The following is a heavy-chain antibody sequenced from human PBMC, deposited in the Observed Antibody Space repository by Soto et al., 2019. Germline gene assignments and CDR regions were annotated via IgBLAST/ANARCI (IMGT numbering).Heavy chain of an antibody. CDR2: IYYSGST. V-gene: IGHV4-59*12. Sequence: SETLSLTCTVSGGSISSYYWSWIRQPPGKGLEWIGYIYYSGSTNYDPSLKSRVTISVDTSKNQFSLKLSSVTAADTAVYYCARGMTTVTTLDYWGQGTLVTVSS. J-gene: IGHJ4*02. D-gene: IGHD4-4*01. CDR1: GGSISSYY. CDR3: ARGMTTVTTLDY.